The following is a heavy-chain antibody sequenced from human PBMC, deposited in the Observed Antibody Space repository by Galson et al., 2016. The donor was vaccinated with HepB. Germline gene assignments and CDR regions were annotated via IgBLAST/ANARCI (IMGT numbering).Heavy chain of an antibody. D-gene: IGHD2-2*01. CDR1: GFTFSSHA. Sequence: SLRLSCAASGFTFSSHAMSWVRQAPGKGLEWVAVISYDGSNKYYADSVKGRFTISRDNSKNTLYLQMNSLRAEDTAVYYCARSRIIYCSSTSCYDAFDIWGQGTMVTVSS. CDR3: ARSRIIYCSSTSCYDAFDI. J-gene: IGHJ3*02. CDR2: ISYDGSNK. V-gene: IGHV3-30-3*01.